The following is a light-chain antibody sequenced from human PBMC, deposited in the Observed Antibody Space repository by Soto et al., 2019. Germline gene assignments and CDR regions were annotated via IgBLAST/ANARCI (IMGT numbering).Light chain of an antibody. CDR2: AAS. J-gene: IGKJ5*01. CDR3: QQADTFPIT. Sequence: DIQMTQSPSILSASVGYRVTITCRASQSISDWLAWYQQKPGKAPKLLIYAASSLQSGVPSRFSGSGFGTDFTLTISSLQPEDSAIYYCQQADTFPITFGQGTRLEI. V-gene: IGKV1-12*01. CDR1: QSISDW.